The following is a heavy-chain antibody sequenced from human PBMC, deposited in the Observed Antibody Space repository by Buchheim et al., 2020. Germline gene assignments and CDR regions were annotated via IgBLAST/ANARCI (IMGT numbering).Heavy chain of an antibody. CDR1: GFTFSSYA. V-gene: IGHV3-30*14. Sequence: QVQLVESGGGVVQPGRSLRFSCGASGFTFSSYAMHWVRQAPGKGLTWVAVISYDGSNQYYADYVKGRFTISRDNSKNTLYLQMNSLRAEDTAVYYCARNRSSYPDTYFDYWGQGTL. D-gene: IGHD2-15*01. CDR2: ISYDGSNQ. CDR3: ARNRSSYPDTYFDY. J-gene: IGHJ4*02.